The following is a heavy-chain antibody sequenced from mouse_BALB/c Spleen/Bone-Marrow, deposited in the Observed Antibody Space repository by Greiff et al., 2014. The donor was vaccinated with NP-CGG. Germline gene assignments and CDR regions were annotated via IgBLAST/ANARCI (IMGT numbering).Heavy chain of an antibody. CDR2: IWGDGST. Sequence: VMLVESGPGLVAPSQSLSITCTVSGFSLTNYGVNWVRQPPGKGLEWLGMIWGDGSTDYNSALKSRLSISKDNSKSQLFLKMNSLQTDDTAGYYCARDNYRYAMDYWGQGTSVTVSS. D-gene: IGHD2-14*01. J-gene: IGHJ4*01. CDR3: ARDNYRYAMDY. V-gene: IGHV2-6-7*01. CDR1: GFSLTNYG.